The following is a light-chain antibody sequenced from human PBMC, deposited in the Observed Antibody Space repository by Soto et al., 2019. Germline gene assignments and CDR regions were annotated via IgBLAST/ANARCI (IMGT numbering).Light chain of an antibody. V-gene: IGLV1-47*01. J-gene: IGLJ1*01. CDR3: AAWDDSLSGSYV. Sequence: QSVLTQPPSGSGTPGQRVTISCSGSSSNIGSNYVYWYQQLPGTAPKLLIYRNNQRPSGVPDRFSGSKSGTSASLAISGLRSEDEADYYCAAWDDSLSGSYVFGTGTKVTV. CDR1: SSNIGSNY. CDR2: RNN.